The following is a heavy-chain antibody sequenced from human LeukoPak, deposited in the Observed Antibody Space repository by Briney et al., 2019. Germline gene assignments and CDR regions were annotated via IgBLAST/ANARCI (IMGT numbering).Heavy chain of an antibody. D-gene: IGHD6-13*01. Sequence: GGSLRLSCAASGFTFSSYAMHWVRQAPGKGLEWVAVISYDGSNKYYADSVKGRFTISRDNSKNTLYLQMNSLRAEDTAVYYCARNAGYSSPLADYWGQGTLVTVSS. CDR1: GFTFSSYA. J-gene: IGHJ4*02. CDR2: ISYDGSNK. V-gene: IGHV3-30-3*01. CDR3: ARNAGYSSPLADY.